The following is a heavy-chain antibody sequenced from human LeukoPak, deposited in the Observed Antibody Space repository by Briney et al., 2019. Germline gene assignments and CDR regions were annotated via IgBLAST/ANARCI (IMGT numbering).Heavy chain of an antibody. CDR1: GSSITSDYF. CDR3: ARNVTAGFFDY. D-gene: IGHD1-1*01. J-gene: IGHJ4*02. Sequence: SGTLSPTCDVSGSSITSDYFWGWIRQPPGKGLEWIATIYYSWGMYFNPSLKSRVTISLDASKNQYSLKMTSLTAADTAIYYCARNVTAGFFDYWGQGILVTVSS. CDR2: IYYSWGM. V-gene: IGHV4-38-2*01.